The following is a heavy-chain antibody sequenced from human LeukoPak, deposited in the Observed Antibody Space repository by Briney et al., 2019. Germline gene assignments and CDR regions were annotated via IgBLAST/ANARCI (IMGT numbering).Heavy chain of an antibody. V-gene: IGHV3-23*01. Sequence: QPGGSLLLSCAASGFTFSSYAMTWVRQAPGKGLEWVSVISGGGGSTYYADSVKGRFTISRDNSKNTLYLQMNSLRAEDTAVYYCAKDQADYGNCVDYWGQGTLVTVSS. CDR2: ISGGGGST. J-gene: IGHJ4*02. D-gene: IGHD4-17*01. CDR3: AKDQADYGNCVDY. CDR1: GFTFSSYA.